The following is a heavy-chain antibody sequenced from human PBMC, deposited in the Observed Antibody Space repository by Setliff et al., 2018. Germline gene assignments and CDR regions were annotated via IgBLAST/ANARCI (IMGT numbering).Heavy chain of an antibody. CDR3: AREVGISGYYGRSSHNAFDI. Sequence: GGSLRLSCAASGFTFSSYSMNWVRQAPGKGLEWVSSISSSSSYIYYADSVKGRFTISRDNAKNSLYLQMNSLRAEDTAVYYCAREVGISGYYGRSSHNAFDIWGQGTMVTVSS. CDR1: GFTFSSYS. D-gene: IGHD3-22*01. J-gene: IGHJ3*02. CDR2: ISSSSSYI. V-gene: IGHV3-21*04.